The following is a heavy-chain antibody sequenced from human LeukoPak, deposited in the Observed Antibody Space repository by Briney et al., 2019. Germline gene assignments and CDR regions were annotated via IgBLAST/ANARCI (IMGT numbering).Heavy chain of an antibody. Sequence: GESLRLSCAASGFTFSSYGRHWVRQAPGKGLEWVAFIRYDGSNKYYADSVKGRFTISRDNSKNTLYLQMNSLRAEDTAVYYCAKGGGDIVVVPAAISDYWGQGTLVTASS. J-gene: IGHJ4*02. CDR2: IRYDGSNK. CDR1: GFTFSSYG. D-gene: IGHD2-2*02. CDR3: AKGGGDIVVVPAAISDY. V-gene: IGHV3-30*02.